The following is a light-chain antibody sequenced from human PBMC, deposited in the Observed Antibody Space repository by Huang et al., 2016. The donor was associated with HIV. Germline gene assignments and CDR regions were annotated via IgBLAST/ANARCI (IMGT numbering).Light chain of an antibody. CDR1: QSVLSSATNKNY. J-gene: IGKJ1*01. CDR2: WAS. CDR3: QQYYTSPQT. V-gene: IGKV4-1*01. Sequence: DIVMTQSPDSLAVSLGEAATLTCRASQSVLSSATNKNYLAWFQQKSGQSPKLLMFWASTREAWVPDRFSGSGSGTHFTLTINNVRTEDVAIYYCQQYYTSPQTFGPGTRVEI.